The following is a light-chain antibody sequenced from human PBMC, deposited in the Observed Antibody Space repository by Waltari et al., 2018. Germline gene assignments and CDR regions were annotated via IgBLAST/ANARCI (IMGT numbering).Light chain of an antibody. CDR2: DVS. CDR1: SSDVGAYHY. Sequence: QSALTQPASVSGSPGQSITISCTGTSSDVGAYHYAPWYQQHPGKAPKLMIFDVSNRPSGVSNRFSGSKSGNTASLTISGLQAEDEAGYYCSSYISSSTLELFGGGTSLTVL. J-gene: IGLJ2*01. CDR3: SSYISSSTLEL. V-gene: IGLV2-14*03.